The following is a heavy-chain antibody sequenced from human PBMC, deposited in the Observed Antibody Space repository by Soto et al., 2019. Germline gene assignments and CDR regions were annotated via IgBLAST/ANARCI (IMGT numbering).Heavy chain of an antibody. CDR1: GGTFSSYA. CDR3: AREMYGSCLDY. D-gene: IGHD1-26*01. J-gene: IGHJ4*02. V-gene: IGHV1-69*13. CDR2: IIPIFGTA. Sequence: ASVKVSCKASGGTFSSYAISWVRQAPEQGLEWMGGIIPIFGTANYAQKFQGRVTITADESTSTAYMELSSLRSEDTAVYYCAREMYGSCLDYWGQGTLVTVSS.